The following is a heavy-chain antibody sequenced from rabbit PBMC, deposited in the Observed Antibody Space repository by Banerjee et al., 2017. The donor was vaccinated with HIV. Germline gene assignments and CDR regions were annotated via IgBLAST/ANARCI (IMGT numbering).Heavy chain of an antibody. V-gene: IGHV1S40*01. J-gene: IGHJ4*01. Sequence: QSLEESGGGLVKPEGSLTLSCTASGFSFSNGYVMCWVRQAPGKGLEWIACINTISGDTVYATWAKGRFTISKTSSTTVTLQMTSLTAADTATYFCARDGASGYNFNLWGPGTLVTVS. CDR2: INTISGDT. CDR1: GFSFSNGYV. D-gene: IGHD1-1*01. CDR3: ARDGASGYNFNL.